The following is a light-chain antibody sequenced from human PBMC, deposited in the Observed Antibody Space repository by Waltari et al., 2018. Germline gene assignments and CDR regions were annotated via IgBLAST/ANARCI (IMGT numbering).Light chain of an antibody. CDR3: CSYAGSSTVV. Sequence: SALTQPASVSGSPGQSITISCTGTSRDVGTYNLVSWYQHHPGKAPKLMIYEVSKRPSGVSYRFSGSKSGNTASLTISGLQTDDEADYYCCSYAGSSTVVFGGGTKLTVL. CDR2: EVS. CDR1: SRDVGTYNL. V-gene: IGLV2-23*02. J-gene: IGLJ2*01.